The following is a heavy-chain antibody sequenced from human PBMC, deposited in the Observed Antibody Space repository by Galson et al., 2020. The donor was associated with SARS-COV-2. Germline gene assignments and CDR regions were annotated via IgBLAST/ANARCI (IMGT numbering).Heavy chain of an antibody. CDR3: ARGAPPLYGYYFWFDP. J-gene: IGHJ5*02. Sequence: GESLKISCAASGFTFSSYEMNWVRQPLGKGQEWVSYISSSGSTIYYADSVKGRFTISRDNAQNSLYLQKNGVRAEDTAVHYCARGAPPLYGYYFWFDPWGQGTLVTVSS. CDR1: GFTFSSYE. CDR2: ISSSGSTI. V-gene: IGHV3-48*03. D-gene: IGHD4-17*01.